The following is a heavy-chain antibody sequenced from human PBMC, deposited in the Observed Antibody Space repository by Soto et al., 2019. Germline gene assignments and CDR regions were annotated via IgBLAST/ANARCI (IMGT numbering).Heavy chain of an antibody. D-gene: IGHD5-12*01. CDR2: ISYDGSNK. CDR3: ARDFSKGGYVW. V-gene: IGHV3-30-3*01. CDR1: GFTFSSYA. Sequence: GALRLSCAASGFTFSSYAMHWVRQAPGKGLEWVAVISYDGSNKYYADSVKGRFTISRDNSKNTLYLQMNSLRAEDTAVYYCARDFSKGGYVWWGQGTLVTVSS. J-gene: IGHJ4*02.